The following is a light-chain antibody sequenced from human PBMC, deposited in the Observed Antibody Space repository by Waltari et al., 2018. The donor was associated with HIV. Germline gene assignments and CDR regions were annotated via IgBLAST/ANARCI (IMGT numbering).Light chain of an antibody. CDR3: QQYDTTPT. V-gene: IGKV3-20*01. J-gene: IGKJ4*01. Sequence: EIVLTQSPGTLSLSPGERATLSCKASQGVSSNHLAWYQQKPGQAPSLLISGASDRATGIPDRFSGSGSGTDFTLTISRLEPEDFAVYYCQQYDTTPTFGGGTKVEIK. CDR2: GAS. CDR1: QGVSSNH.